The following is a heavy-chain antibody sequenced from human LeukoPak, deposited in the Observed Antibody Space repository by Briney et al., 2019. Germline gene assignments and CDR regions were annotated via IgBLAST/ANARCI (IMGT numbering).Heavy chain of an antibody. J-gene: IGHJ4*02. V-gene: IGHV3-23*01. D-gene: IGHD3-10*01. Sequence: GGSLRLSCAGSGFTFNAYAMNWVRQAPGKGLDWVSGISGRGDDTFYADSVKGRFTISRDNSRNKLFLQMNSLRPDDTAMYYCAQGENFYFGSGTYQPHWGQGTLVTVSS. CDR1: GFTFNAYA. CDR3: AQGENFYFGSGTYQPH. CDR2: ISGRGDDT.